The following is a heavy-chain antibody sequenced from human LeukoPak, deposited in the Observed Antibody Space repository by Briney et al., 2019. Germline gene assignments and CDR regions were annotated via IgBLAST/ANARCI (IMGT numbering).Heavy chain of an antibody. D-gene: IGHD1-26*01. CDR3: SRESGPYCPFGH. J-gene: IGHJ5*02. CDR2: ISLRGRP. Sequence: SDTLSPTCGLSGRSITTTNFWSWVRQPPGGGREWFGEISLRGRPPYTPSLKSRSNISIDEPKNHLYLSLASVTAADTAVYYCSRESGPYCPFGHWGQGTLVAVTS. V-gene: IGHV4/OR15-8*01. CDR1: GRSITTTNF.